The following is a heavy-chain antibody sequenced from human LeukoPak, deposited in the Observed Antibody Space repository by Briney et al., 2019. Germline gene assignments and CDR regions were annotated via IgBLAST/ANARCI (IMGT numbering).Heavy chain of an antibody. CDR3: ARHYDILTGRDYYYMDV. Sequence: GESLKISCKGSGYSFTSYWIGWVRQMPGKGLEWMGIIYPGDSDTRYSPSLQGQVTISADKSISTAYLQWSSLKASDTAMYYCARHYDILTGRDYYYMDVWGKGTTVTVSS. V-gene: IGHV5-51*01. CDR2: IYPGDSDT. J-gene: IGHJ6*03. D-gene: IGHD3-9*01. CDR1: GYSFTSYW.